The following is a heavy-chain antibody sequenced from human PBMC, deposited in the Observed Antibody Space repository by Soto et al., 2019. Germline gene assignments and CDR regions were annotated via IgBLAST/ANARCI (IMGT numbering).Heavy chain of an antibody. CDR2: ITDSGSA. CDR1: GESFSGYY. D-gene: IGHD3-10*01. J-gene: IGHJ6*02. V-gene: IGHV4-34*01. Sequence: QVQLQQWGAGLLKPSETLSLGCAVYGESFSGYYWNWIRQPPGKGLEWIGEITDSGSANYKPSLASRVTISVDTSKKQFSPRLNSVTAADAAVYYCARRRRGITMVRGTYAMDVWGQGTTVTVSS. CDR3: ARRRRGITMVRGTYAMDV.